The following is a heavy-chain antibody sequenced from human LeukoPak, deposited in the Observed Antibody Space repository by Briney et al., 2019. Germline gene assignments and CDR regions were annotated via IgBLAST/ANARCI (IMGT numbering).Heavy chain of an antibody. CDR2: IKGDGSST. J-gene: IGHJ4*02. V-gene: IGHV3-74*01. CDR1: GFTFSDYY. CDR3: VRDGVGAPPFDY. Sequence: GGSLRLSCAASGFTFSDYYMSWIRQAPGKGLVWVSRIKGDGSSTSYADSVKGRFTISRDNAKNTLFLQMNSLRAEDTAVYYCVRDGVGAPPFDYWGQGALVTVSS. D-gene: IGHD1-26*01.